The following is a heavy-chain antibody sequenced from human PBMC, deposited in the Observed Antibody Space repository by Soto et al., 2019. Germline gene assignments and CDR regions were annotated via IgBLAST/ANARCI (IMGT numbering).Heavy chain of an antibody. Sequence: GSLRLSCTASGFTFGDYAMSWVRQAPGKGLEWVGFIRSKAYGGTTEYAASVKGRFTISRDDSKSIAYLQMNSLKTEDTAVYYCTRGYSSSWYLVRASDYWGQGTLVTVSS. V-gene: IGHV3-49*04. D-gene: IGHD6-13*01. J-gene: IGHJ4*02. CDR2: IRSKAYGGTT. CDR3: TRGYSSSWYLVRASDY. CDR1: GFTFGDYA.